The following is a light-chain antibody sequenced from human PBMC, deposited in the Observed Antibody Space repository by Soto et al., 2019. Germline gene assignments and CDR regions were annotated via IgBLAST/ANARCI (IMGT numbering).Light chain of an antibody. J-gene: IGKJ4*01. Sequence: DIQMTQPPSTLSASVGDRDTITCRASQSISSWLAWYQQKPGKAPKLLIYKASTLESGVPLRFSGSASGTEFTLTISSLQPDDFATYYCQQYNSYPLTFGGGTKVDI. V-gene: IGKV1-5*03. CDR3: QQYNSYPLT. CDR2: KAS. CDR1: QSISSW.